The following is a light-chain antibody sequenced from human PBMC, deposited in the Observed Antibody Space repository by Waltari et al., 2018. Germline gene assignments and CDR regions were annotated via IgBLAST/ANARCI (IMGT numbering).Light chain of an antibody. Sequence: SYELTQPPSVSVSPGQTARITCSGDAVPKNYVYWYQQESGRAPVLVIYEASKRPSGIPGAFSGSNSRKNGTLNIQGGQVGDGGDHYCYPTGIRGNYGVFGRGNKGNGL. CDR2: EAS. CDR3: YPTGIRGNYGV. CDR1: AVPKNY. J-gene: IGLJ6*01. V-gene: IGLV3-10*01.